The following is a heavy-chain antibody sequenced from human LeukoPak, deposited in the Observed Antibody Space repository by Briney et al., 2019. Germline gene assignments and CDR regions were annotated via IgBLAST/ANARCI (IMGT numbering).Heavy chain of an antibody. CDR3: ARDAQRGFDYSNSLEY. CDR2: IWSEGSNR. V-gene: IGHV3-33*04. J-gene: IGHJ4*01. Sequence: GGSLRLSCAASGFIYSHYGMHWVRQAPGKGLEWVAVIWSEGSNRIYAGSVKGRFTISRENSQNTLFLQMNSLRAEDTAMYYCARDAQRGFDYSNSLEYWGHGTLVTVSS. D-gene: IGHD4-11*01. CDR1: GFIYSHYG.